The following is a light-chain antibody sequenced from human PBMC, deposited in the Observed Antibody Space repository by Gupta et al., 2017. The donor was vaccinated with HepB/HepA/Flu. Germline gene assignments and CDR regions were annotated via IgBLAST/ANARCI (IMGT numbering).Light chain of an antibody. Sequence: DIQMTQSPSFVSASVGDRVTITCRASQDIRSWLAWYQQKPGSAPKLLIYVASTMQSGVPSRFSVSGSGTDFTLTISSLQPEDFATYYCQQTNSLPLTFGGGTKVEIK. J-gene: IGKJ4*01. CDR2: VAS. V-gene: IGKV1-12*01. CDR1: QDIRSW. CDR3: QQTNSLPLT.